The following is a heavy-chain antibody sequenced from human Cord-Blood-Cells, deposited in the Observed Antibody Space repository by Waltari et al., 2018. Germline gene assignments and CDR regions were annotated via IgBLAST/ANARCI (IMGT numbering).Heavy chain of an antibody. CDR2: IWYDGSNK. J-gene: IGHJ4*02. CDR3: ARDRSSSYYFDY. CDR1: GFSFSSYG. D-gene: IGHD6-6*01. Sequence: QVQLVESGGGVVQPGRSLRLLCAASGFSFSSYGMHWVRQAPGKGLEWVAVIWYDGSNKYYADSVKGRFTISRDNSKNTLYLQMNSLRAEDTAVYYCARDRSSSYYFDYWGQGTLVTVSS. V-gene: IGHV3-33*01.